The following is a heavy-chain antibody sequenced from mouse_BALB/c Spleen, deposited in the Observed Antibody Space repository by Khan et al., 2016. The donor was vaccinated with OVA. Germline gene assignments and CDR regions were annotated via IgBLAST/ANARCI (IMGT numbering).Heavy chain of an antibody. CDR1: GYTFTNYG. V-gene: IGHV9-3-1*01. D-gene: IGHD2-4*01. J-gene: IGHJ4*01. Sequence: QIQLVQSGPELKKPGETVKISCKASGYTFTNYGMNWVKQAPGKSLKWMGWINTYTGEPTYADDFKGRFAFSLETSASTAYLQINNLKNEDTATYFCTRRISYFALDYWGQGTSVTVSS. CDR3: TRRISYFALDY. CDR2: INTYTGEP.